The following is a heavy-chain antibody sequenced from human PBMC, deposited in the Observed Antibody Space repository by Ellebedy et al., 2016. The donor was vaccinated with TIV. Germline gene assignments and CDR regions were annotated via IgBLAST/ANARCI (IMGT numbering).Heavy chain of an antibody. Sequence: AASVKVSCKASGYTFTSYGISWVRQAPGQGLEWMGWISGYNGNTNYAQKLQGRVTMTTDTSTSTAYMELRSLRSDDTAVYYCARVPRSGSSGWYYFDSWGQGTLVTVSS. CDR2: ISGYNGNT. V-gene: IGHV1-18*01. CDR1: GYTFTSYG. D-gene: IGHD6-19*01. CDR3: ARVPRSGSSGWYYFDS. J-gene: IGHJ4*02.